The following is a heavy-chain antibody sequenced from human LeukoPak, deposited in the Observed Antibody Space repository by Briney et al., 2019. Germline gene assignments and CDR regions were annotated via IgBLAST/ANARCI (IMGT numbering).Heavy chain of an antibody. CDR1: GGSISSSSYY. CDR2: IYYSGST. Sequence: KSSETLSLTCTVSGGSISSSSYYWGWIRQPPGKGLEWIGSIYYSGSTYYNPSLKSRVTISVDTSKNQFSLKLSSVTAADTAVYYCARAGPYYYDSSGLPGLFGIWGQGTMVIVSS. CDR3: ARAGPYYYDSSGLPGLFGI. J-gene: IGHJ3*02. D-gene: IGHD3-22*01. V-gene: IGHV4-39*07.